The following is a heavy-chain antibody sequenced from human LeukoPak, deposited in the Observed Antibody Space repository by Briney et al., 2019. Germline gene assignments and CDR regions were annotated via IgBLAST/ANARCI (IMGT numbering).Heavy chain of an antibody. V-gene: IGHV1-3*01. CDR2: INAGNGNT. CDR1: GYTFTSYA. J-gene: IGHJ5*02. D-gene: IGHD3-10*01. CDR3: ARSGVWFGELLQGFDP. Sequence: ASVKVSCKASGYTFTSYAMHWVRQAPGQRLEWMGWINAGNGNTKYSQKFQGRVTITRDTSASTAYMELSSLRSEDTAVYYCARSGVWFGELLQGFDPWGQGTLVTVSS.